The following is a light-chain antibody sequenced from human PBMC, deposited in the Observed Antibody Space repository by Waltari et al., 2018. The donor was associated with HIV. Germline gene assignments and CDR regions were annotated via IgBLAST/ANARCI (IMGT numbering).Light chain of an antibody. CDR2: EVS. V-gene: IGLV2-14*01. CDR3: SSYTSSSTLV. J-gene: IGLJ2*01. CDR1: SSDVGGYNY. Sequence: QSALTQPASVSGSPGQSITISCTGTSSDVGGYNYVSWYQQHPGKAPKLMFYEVSNPTSAVSNRCAGSKAGNTASLTISGLQAEDEADYYCSSYTSSSTLVFGGGTKLTVL.